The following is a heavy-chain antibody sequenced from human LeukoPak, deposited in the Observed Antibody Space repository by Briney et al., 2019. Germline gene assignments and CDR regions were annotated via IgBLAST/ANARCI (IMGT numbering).Heavy chain of an antibody. V-gene: IGHV4-59*01. Sequence: PSETLSLTCTVSGGSISSYYWSWIRQPPGKGLEWIGYIYYSGSTNYNPSLKSRVTISVDTSKNQFSLKLSSVTAADTAVYYCARDRTTLTTYYMDVWGKGTTVTVS. CDR2: IYYSGST. CDR1: GGSISSYY. J-gene: IGHJ6*03. D-gene: IGHD1-14*01. CDR3: ARDRTTLTTYYMDV.